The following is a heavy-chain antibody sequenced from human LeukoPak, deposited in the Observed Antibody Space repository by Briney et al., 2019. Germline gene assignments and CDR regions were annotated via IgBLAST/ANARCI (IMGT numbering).Heavy chain of an antibody. Sequence: GGSLRLSCAASGFTFSNAWTSWARQAPGKGREWVGHIKSRTDGGTTDYAAPVKGRFTISRDDSKNTLYLQMNSLKTEDTAVYYCTTDQRIGGCSSTSCIDYWGQGTLVTVSS. CDR3: TTDQRIGGCSSTSCIDY. D-gene: IGHD2-2*01. CDR2: IKSRTDGGTT. J-gene: IGHJ4*02. CDR1: GFTFSNAW. V-gene: IGHV3-15*01.